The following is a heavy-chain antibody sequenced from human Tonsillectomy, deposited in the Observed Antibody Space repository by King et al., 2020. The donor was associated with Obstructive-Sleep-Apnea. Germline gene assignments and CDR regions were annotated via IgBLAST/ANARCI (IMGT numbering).Heavy chain of an antibody. Sequence: VQLQQWGAVLLKPSETLSLTCAVYCGSSSGYYWSGIRQPPGKGLEWIVEINHSGSTNYNPSLKIRVTISVDTSKNQFSLKLSSVTAADTAVYYCARAKGYCSSTSCYPREFDPWGQGTLVTVSS. D-gene: IGHD2-2*01. CDR1: CGSSSGYY. V-gene: IGHV4-34*01. J-gene: IGHJ5*02. CDR3: ARAKGYCSSTSCYPREFDP. CDR2: INHSGST.